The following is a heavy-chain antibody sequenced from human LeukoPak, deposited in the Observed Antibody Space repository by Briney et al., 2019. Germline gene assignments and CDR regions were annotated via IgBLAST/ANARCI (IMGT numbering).Heavy chain of an antibody. J-gene: IGHJ6*03. V-gene: IGHV3-48*03. CDR2: ISGSSRAI. CDR1: GFTFSSYE. CDR3: ARDTTHYDYYMDV. Sequence: PGGSLRLSCAASGFTFSSYEMNWVRQAPGKGLEWVSYISGSSRAIYYADSVQGRFTISRDTAKNSLYLQMNSLRAEDTAVYYCARDTTHYDYYMDVWGKGTTVTVSS. D-gene: IGHD1-14*01.